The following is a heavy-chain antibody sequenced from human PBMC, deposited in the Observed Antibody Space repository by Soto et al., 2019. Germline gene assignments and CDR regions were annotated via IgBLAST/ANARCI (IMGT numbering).Heavy chain of an antibody. V-gene: IGHV3-30-3*01. CDR2: ISYDGSNK. Sequence: GGSLRLSCAASVFTFSSYAMSWVRQAPGKGLEWVAVISYDGSNKYYADSVKGRFTISRDNSKNTLYLQMNSLRAEDTAVYYCARDLRYEVFDYWGQGTLVTVSS. J-gene: IGHJ4*02. CDR3: ARDLRYEVFDY. CDR1: VFTFSSYA. D-gene: IGHD2-15*01.